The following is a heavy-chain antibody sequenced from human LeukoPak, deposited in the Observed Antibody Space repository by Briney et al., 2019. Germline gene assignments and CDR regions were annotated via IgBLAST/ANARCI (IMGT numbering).Heavy chain of an antibody. CDR1: GFTLSSYG. CDR2: ISSNSSTI. V-gene: IGHV3-48*04. Sequence: GGSLRLSCAASGFTLSSYGMNWVRRAPGKGLEWVSYISSNSSTIYYADSVKGRFTISRDNAKNSLYLQMNSLRAEDTAVYYCARIRDWGQGTLVTVSS. J-gene: IGHJ4*02. CDR3: ARIRD.